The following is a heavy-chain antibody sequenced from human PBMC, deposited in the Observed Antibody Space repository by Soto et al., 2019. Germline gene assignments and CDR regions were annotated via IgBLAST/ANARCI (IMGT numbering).Heavy chain of an antibody. Sequence: SGPTLVNPTQTLTLTCTFSGFSLSTSGMCVSWIRQPPGKALEWLALIDWDDDKYYSTSLKTRLTISKDTSKNQVVLTMTNMDPVDTATYYCARIISSSWYPTLEYYYYVMDVWGQGTKVTVYS. V-gene: IGHV2-70*01. CDR2: IDWDDDK. CDR1: GFSLSTSGMC. D-gene: IGHD6-13*01. J-gene: IGHJ6*02. CDR3: ARIISSSWYPTLEYYYYVMDV.